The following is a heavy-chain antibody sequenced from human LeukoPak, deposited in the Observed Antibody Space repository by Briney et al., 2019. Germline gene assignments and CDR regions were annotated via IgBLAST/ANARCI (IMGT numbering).Heavy chain of an antibody. CDR2: ISSSSSYI. D-gene: IGHD3-10*01. V-gene: IGHV3-21*01. CDR3: ARSFTMVRGALDY. J-gene: IGHJ4*02. Sequence: GGSLRLSCAASGFTFSSYSMNWVRQAPGKGLEWVSSISSSSSYIYYADSVKGRFTISRDNAKNSLYLQMNSLRAEDTAVYYCARSFTMVRGALDYWGQGTLVTVSS. CDR1: GFTFSSYS.